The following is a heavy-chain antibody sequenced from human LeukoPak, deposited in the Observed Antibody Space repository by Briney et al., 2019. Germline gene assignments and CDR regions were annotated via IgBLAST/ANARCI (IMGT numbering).Heavy chain of an antibody. D-gene: IGHD1-26*01. CDR1: GFTFSNYA. V-gene: IGHV3-23*01. CDR2: ISVSGGNT. Sequence: GGSLRLSCAASGFTFSNYAMSWVRQAPGKGLEWVSSISVSGGNTYYADSVKGRFTISRDNSKNTLYLQMNSLTAEDTAVYYCVRDLGGRSGHWGQGTLVTVSS. J-gene: IGHJ4*02. CDR3: VRDLGGRSGH.